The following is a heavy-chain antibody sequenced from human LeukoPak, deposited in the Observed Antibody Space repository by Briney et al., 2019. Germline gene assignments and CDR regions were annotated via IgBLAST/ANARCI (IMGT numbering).Heavy chain of an antibody. V-gene: IGHV4-34*01. CDR1: GFTFSDYY. D-gene: IGHD3-10*01. CDR3: ARGPASGSNFAWFDP. CDR2: INHSGST. Sequence: GSLRLSCAASGFTFSDYYMSWIRQPPGKGLEWIGEINHSGSTNYNPSLKSRVTISVDMSKNQFSLELTSVTAADTAVYYCARGPASGSNFAWFDPWGQGTLVTVSS. J-gene: IGHJ5*02.